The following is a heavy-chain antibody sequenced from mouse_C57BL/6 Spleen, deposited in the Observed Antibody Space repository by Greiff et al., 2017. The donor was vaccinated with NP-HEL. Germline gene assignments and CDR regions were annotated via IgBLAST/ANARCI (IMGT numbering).Heavy chain of an antibody. CDR3: AREDSVTRLWYFDV. Sequence: EVQVVESGPGLVKPSQSLSLTCSVTGYSITSGYYWNWIRQFPGNKLEWMGYISYDGSNNYNPSLKNRISITRDTSKNQFFLKLNSVTTEDTATYYCAREDSVTRLWYFDVWGTGTTVTVSS. V-gene: IGHV3-6*01. CDR2: ISYDGSN. CDR1: GYSITSGYY. D-gene: IGHD2-2*01. J-gene: IGHJ1*03.